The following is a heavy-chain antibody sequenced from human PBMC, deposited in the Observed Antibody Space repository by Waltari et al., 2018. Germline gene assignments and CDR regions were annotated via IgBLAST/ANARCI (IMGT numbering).Heavy chain of an antibody. D-gene: IGHD2-15*01. Sequence: QVHLMESGGGVVQPGGSLSVFCAASGFSLSNYPMHWVRQAPGKGVEWVAVISYDGPNTFYADAVKGRFTISRDTSKNTLYLQMNSLRSEDTAVYYGARGGACSGENCYWGWFDPWGQGTLVTVSS. J-gene: IGHJ5*02. CDR3: ARGGACSGENCYWGWFDP. CDR2: ISYDGPNT. CDR1: GFSLSNYP. V-gene: IGHV3-30*04.